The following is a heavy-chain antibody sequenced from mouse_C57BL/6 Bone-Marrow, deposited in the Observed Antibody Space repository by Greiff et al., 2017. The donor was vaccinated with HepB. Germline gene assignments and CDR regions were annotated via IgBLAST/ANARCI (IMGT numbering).Heavy chain of an antibody. CDR1: GYSITSDY. V-gene: IGHV3-8*01. CDR2: ISYSGST. Sequence: EVHLVESGPGLAKPSQTLSLTCSVTGYSITSDYWNWIRKFPGNKLEYMGYISYSGSTYYNPSLKSRISITRDTSKNQYYLQLNSVTTEDTATYYCARYPLYYYGSSYGYFDVWGTGTTVTVSS. D-gene: IGHD1-1*01. J-gene: IGHJ1*03. CDR3: ARYPLYYYGSSYGYFDV.